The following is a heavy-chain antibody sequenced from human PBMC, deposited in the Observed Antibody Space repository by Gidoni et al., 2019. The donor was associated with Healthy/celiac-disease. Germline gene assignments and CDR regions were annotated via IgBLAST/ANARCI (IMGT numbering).Heavy chain of an antibody. CDR1: GYTFTSYD. D-gene: IGHD6-6*01. Sequence: QVQLVQSGAEVTKPGASVKVSCKASGYTFTSYDINWVRQSTGQGLEWMGWMNPNSGNTGYAQKFQGRVTMTRNTSISTAYMELSSLRSEDTAVYYCARSSSPGSTPCFHYWGQGTLVTVSS. CDR3: ARSSSPGSTPCFHY. V-gene: IGHV1-8*01. J-gene: IGHJ4*02. CDR2: MNPNSGNT.